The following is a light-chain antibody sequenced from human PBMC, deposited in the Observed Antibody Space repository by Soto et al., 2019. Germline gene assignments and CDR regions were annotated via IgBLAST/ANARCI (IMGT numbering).Light chain of an antibody. CDR2: AAS. CDR3: QQSYSTPLT. J-gene: IGKJ3*01. Sequence: DIQMTQSPSSLSASVGDRVTITCRASQSSSSYLNWYQQKPGKAPKLLIYAASSLQSGVPSRFSGSGSGTDFTLTISSLQPEDFATYYCQQSYSTPLTFGPGTKVDI. CDR1: QSSSSY. V-gene: IGKV1-39*01.